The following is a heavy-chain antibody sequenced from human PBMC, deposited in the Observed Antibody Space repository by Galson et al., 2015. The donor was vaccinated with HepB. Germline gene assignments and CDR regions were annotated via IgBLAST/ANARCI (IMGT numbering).Heavy chain of an antibody. V-gene: IGHV3-30*18. CDR3: AKDRASSSWGGHYFDY. D-gene: IGHD6-13*01. CDR1: GFTFSSYG. J-gene: IGHJ4*02. CDR2: ISYDGSNK. Sequence: SLRLSCAASGFTFSSYGMHWVRQAPGKGLEWVAVISYDGSNKYYADSVKGRFTISRDNSKNTLYLQMNSLRAEDTAVYYCAKDRASSSWGGHYFDYWGQGTLVTVSS.